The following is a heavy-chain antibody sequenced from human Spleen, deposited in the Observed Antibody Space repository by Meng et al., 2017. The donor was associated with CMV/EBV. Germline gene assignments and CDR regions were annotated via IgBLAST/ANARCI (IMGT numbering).Heavy chain of an antibody. D-gene: IGHD3-9*01. CDR3: ATAYDILAGNDY. Sequence: HVPVSRQGMLKPSRTLTLTCTVSGGSTSSNSVSWIRQPAGKGREWIGYIHCSWGAPYSPSLKSRLTISMDTSKNHFSLKVRSVAAADTVVYYCATAYDILAGNDYWGQGTLVTVSS. CDR2: IHCSWGA. CDR1: GGSTSSNS. V-gene: IGHV4-4*09. J-gene: IGHJ4*02.